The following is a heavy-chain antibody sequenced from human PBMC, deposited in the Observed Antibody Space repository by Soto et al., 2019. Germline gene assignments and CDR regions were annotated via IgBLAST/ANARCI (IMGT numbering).Heavy chain of an antibody. CDR2: IYYSGST. D-gene: IGHD3-10*01. CDR1: GGSISSGGYY. V-gene: IGHV4-31*03. J-gene: IGHJ4*02. CDR3: AREYAGYDVSGSDYSFRVFYY. Sequence: TLSLTCTVSGGSISSGGYYWSWIRQHPGKGLEWIGYIYYSGSTYYNPSLKSRVTISVDTSKNQFSLKLSSVTAADTAVYYCAREYAGYDVSGSDYSFRVFYYRGQGTLLTVSA.